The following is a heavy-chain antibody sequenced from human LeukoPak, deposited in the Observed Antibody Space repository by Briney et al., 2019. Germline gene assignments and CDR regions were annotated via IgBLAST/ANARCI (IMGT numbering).Heavy chain of an antibody. CDR2: IRRISSTM. J-gene: IGHJ3*02. CDR3: ARDHHRRLYDSQARDTFDI. Sequence: GGSLRLSCAASGFTFSSYSMNWVRHAPGKGLEWVSYIRRISSTMYYADSVKGRFSISRDNAKNSLYLQMNSLGAEDTAVYYCARDHHRRLYDSQARDTFDIWGQGTMVTGSS. CDR1: GFTFSSYS. V-gene: IGHV3-48*01. D-gene: IGHD3-22*01.